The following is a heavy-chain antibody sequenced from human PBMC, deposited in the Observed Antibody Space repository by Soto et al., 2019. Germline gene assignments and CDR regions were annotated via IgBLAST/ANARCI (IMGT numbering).Heavy chain of an antibody. D-gene: IGHD2-15*01. CDR2: ISGSGGST. CDR1: GFTFSSYA. J-gene: IGHJ4*02. CDR3: AKSIVVAVAASTCFDY. V-gene: IGHV3-23*01. Sequence: EVQLLESGGGLVQPGGSLRLSCAASGFTFSSYAMSWVRQAPGKGLEWVSAISGSGGSTYYADSVKGRFTISRDNSKNTLYLQMNSLRAEDTAVYYCAKSIVVAVAASTCFDYWGQGTLVTVSS.